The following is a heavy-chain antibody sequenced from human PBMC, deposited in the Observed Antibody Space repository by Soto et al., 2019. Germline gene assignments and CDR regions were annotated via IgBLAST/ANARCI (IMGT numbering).Heavy chain of an antibody. Sequence: QVQLVQSGAAVKKPGSSVKVSCTASGGTFSSYAISWVRQAPGQGLEWMGGIIPICGTANYAPKFQGRVTISADDSKSTAYMELSSLRSEDTAVYYCARAPDYGDTLFDPWGQGTLVTVSS. J-gene: IGHJ5*02. D-gene: IGHD4-17*01. V-gene: IGHV1-69*01. CDR3: ARAPDYGDTLFDP. CDR1: GGTFSSYA. CDR2: IIPICGTA.